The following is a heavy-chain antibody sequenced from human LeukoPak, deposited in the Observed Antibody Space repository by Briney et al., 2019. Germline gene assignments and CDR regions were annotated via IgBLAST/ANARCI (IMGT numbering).Heavy chain of an antibody. Sequence: PGGSLRLSCAASGFTFSSYSMNWVRQAPGKGLEWVSSISSSSSYIYYADSVKGRFTISRDNAQNSLYLQMNSLRAEDTAVYYCAATRYFDWLPDYWGQGTLVTVSS. J-gene: IGHJ4*02. V-gene: IGHV3-21*01. D-gene: IGHD3-9*01. CDR1: GFTFSSYS. CDR3: AATRYFDWLPDY. CDR2: ISSSSSYI.